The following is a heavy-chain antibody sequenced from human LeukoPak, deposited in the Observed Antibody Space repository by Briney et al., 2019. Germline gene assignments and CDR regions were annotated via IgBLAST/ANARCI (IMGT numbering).Heavy chain of an antibody. Sequence: PSETLSLTCTVSGGSIRSYYWSWIRQPPGKGLEWIGYIYYSGSTNYNPSLKSRVTISVDTSKNQFSLKLSAVTAADTAVYYCARLVATQHLDYWGQGTLVTVSS. V-gene: IGHV4-59*08. CDR2: IYYSGST. CDR3: ARLVATQHLDY. CDR1: GGSIRSYY. J-gene: IGHJ4*02. D-gene: IGHD5-12*01.